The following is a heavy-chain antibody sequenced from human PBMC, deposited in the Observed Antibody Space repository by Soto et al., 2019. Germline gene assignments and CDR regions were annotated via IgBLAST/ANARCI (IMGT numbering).Heavy chain of an antibody. D-gene: IGHD2-2*01. CDR2: ISPNSGGT. Sequence: GASVKVSCKASGYTFTGYYMHWVRQAPGQGLEWMGWISPNSGGTNYAQKFQGRVTMTRDTSISTAYMELSRLRSDDTAVYYCARVAGYCSSTSCYGGMDVCGQGTTVTVSS. CDR1: GYTFTGYY. V-gene: IGHV1-2*02. CDR3: ARVAGYCSSTSCYGGMDV. J-gene: IGHJ6*02.